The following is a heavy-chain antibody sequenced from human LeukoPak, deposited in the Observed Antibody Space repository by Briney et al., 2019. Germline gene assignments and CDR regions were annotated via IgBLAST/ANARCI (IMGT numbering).Heavy chain of an antibody. D-gene: IGHD2/OR15-2a*01. V-gene: IGHV4-4*07. J-gene: IGHJ4*02. CDR2: IYSSGST. Sequence: SETLSLTCTVPGGSISSYYWSWIRQPAGQGLEWIGRIYSSGSTNYNPSFESRVTMSVDTPKNQFSLRLSSVTAADTAVYYCARSPVVIYNYFDYWGQGTLVTVSS. CDR3: ARSPVVIYNYFDY. CDR1: GGSISSYY.